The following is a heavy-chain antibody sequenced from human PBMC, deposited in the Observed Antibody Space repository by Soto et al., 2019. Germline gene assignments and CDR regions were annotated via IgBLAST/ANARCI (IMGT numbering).Heavy chain of an antibody. CDR3: ARLPWGYSSSSPNNYYYYFMDV. Sequence: PGESLKISCKGSGYSFTSYWIGWVRQMPGKGLEWMGIIYPGDSDTRYSPSFQGQVTISADKSISTAYLQWSSLKASDTAMYYCARLPWGYSSSSPNNYYYYFMDVWGKGTTVTVSS. CDR1: GYSFTSYW. V-gene: IGHV5-51*01. D-gene: IGHD6-6*01. J-gene: IGHJ6*03. CDR2: IYPGDSDT.